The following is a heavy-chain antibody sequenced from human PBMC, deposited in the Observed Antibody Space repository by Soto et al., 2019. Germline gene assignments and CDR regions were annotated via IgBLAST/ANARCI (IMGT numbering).Heavy chain of an antibody. V-gene: IGHV4-31*03. CDR2: IYYSGST. CDR3: ASSYCGGDCYPPEYFQH. CDR1: GGSISSGGYY. J-gene: IGHJ1*01. D-gene: IGHD2-21*02. Sequence: PSETLSLTCTVSGGSISSGGYYWSWIRQHPGKGLEWIGYIYYSGSTYYNPSLKSRVTISVDTSKNQFSLKLSSVTAADTAVYYCASSYCGGDCYPPEYFQHWGQGTLVTVSS.